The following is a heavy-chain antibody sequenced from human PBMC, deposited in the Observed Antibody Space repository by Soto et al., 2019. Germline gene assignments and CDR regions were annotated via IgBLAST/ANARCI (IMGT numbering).Heavy chain of an antibody. CDR1: GYTFTSYY. J-gene: IGHJ4*02. CDR2: INPSGGST. CDR3: AIARAVTALSYFDY. Sequence: ASVKVSCKASGYTFTSYYMHWVRQAPGQGLEWMGIINPSGGSTSYAQKFQGRVTMTRDTSTSTVYMELSSLRSDDTAVYYWAIARAVTALSYFDYWGEGTLVTVAS. D-gene: IGHD2-21*02. V-gene: IGHV1-46*03.